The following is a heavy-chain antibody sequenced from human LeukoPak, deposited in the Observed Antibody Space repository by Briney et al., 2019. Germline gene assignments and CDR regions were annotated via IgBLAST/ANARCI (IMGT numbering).Heavy chain of an antibody. D-gene: IGHD2-15*01. V-gene: IGHV1-8*02. Sequence: ASVKVSCKASGGTFSSYAISWVRQAPGQGLEWMGWMNPNSGNTGYAQKFQGRVTMTRNTSISTAYMELSSLRSEDTAVYYCARAGGYCGRISCPYYFDYWGQGSLVAVSS. CDR1: GGTFSSYA. J-gene: IGHJ4*02. CDR3: ARAGGYCGRISCPYYFDY. CDR2: MNPNSGNT.